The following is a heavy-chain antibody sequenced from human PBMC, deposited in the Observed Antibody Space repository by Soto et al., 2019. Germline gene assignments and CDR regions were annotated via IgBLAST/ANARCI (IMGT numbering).Heavy chain of an antibody. D-gene: IGHD1-26*01. Sequence: GGSLRLSGAASGFTFDYYGMPWVGQAPGKGLAWPSGTSWNSGSIAYAESVKGPFTISRDNAKNSLYLQMNSMRADDTALYYCAKDYSTGSYYFDYWGQGTLVTVSS. CDR1: GFTFDYYG. CDR2: TSWNSGSI. CDR3: AKDYSTGSYYFDY. J-gene: IGHJ4*02. V-gene: IGHV3-9*01.